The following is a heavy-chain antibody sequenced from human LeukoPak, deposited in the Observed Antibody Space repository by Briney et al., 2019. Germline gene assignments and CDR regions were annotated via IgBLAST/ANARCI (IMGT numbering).Heavy chain of an antibody. D-gene: IGHD6-13*01. Sequence: SVKVPCKASGGTFSSYAISWVRQAPGQGLEWMGGIIPIFGAANYAQKFQGRVTITTDESTSTAYMELSSLRSEDTAVYYCAVPKGGSSWYAQIDYWGQGTLVTVSS. V-gene: IGHV1-69*05. CDR1: GGTFSSYA. CDR2: IIPIFGAA. J-gene: IGHJ4*02. CDR3: AVPKGGSSWYAQIDY.